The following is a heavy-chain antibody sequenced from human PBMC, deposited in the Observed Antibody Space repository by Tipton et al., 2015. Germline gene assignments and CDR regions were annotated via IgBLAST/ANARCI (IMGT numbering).Heavy chain of an antibody. V-gene: IGHV5-51*01. D-gene: IGHD3-22*01. CDR3: ARHVSFYYDTHGSDALDI. Sequence: QLVQSGAEVKKPGESLKISCNGSGYSFTSYWIGWVRQMPGKGLEWMGIIFPGDSDTRYNPSFQGQVTISADKSISTAYLHWSSLKASDTAMYYCARHVSFYYDTHGSDALDIWAQGTMVTVSS. CDR2: IFPGDSDT. J-gene: IGHJ3*02. CDR1: GYSFTSYW.